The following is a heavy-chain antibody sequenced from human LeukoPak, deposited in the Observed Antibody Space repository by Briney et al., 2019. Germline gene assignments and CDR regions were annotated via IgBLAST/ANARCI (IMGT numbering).Heavy chain of an antibody. D-gene: IGHD3-10*01. V-gene: IGHV4-59*12. Sequence: PSETLSLTCTVSGGSISSYYWSWIRQPPGKGLEWIGYIYYSGSTNYNPSLKSRVTISVDTSKNQFSLQLNSVTPEDTAVYYCAREAMVRGVITRYYYYYMDVWGKGTTVTVSS. CDR3: AREAMVRGVITRYYYYYMDV. CDR1: GGSISSYY. J-gene: IGHJ6*03. CDR2: IYYSGST.